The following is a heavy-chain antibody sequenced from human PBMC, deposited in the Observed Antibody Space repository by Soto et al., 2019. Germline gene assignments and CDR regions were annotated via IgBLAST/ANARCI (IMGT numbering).Heavy chain of an antibody. CDR1: GGTFSSYA. CDR3: ARSRFLEWLTNYYYYGIDV. J-gene: IGHJ6*02. CDR2: IIPIFGTA. D-gene: IGHD3-3*01. Sequence: QVQLVQSGAEVKKPGSSVKVSCKASGGTFSSYAISWVRQAPGQGLEWMGGIIPIFGTANYAQKFQGRVTITADESTSTAYMELSSLRSEDTAVYYCARSRFLEWLTNYYYYGIDVWGQGTTVTVSS. V-gene: IGHV1-69*01.